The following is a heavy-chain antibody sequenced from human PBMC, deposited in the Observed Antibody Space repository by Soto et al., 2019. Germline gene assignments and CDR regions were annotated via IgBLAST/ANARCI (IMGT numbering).Heavy chain of an antibody. D-gene: IGHD6-19*01. Sequence: QVQLVQSGAEVKKPGASVKVSCKASGYTFTSYGISWVRQAPGQGLEWMGWISAYNGNTNYAQKLQGRVTMTTDTSTSTAYMELRSLRSDATAVYYCARVQTIAVAGTGWFDPWGQGTLVTVSS. CDR2: ISAYNGNT. CDR3: ARVQTIAVAGTGWFDP. V-gene: IGHV1-18*01. CDR1: GYTFTSYG. J-gene: IGHJ5*02.